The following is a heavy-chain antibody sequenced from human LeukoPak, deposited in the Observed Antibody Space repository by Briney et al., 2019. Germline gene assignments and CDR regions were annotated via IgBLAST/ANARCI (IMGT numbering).Heavy chain of an antibody. CDR2: IIPSGGTT. Sequence: ASVKLSCKASGYTFISYYIHWVRQAPGQGLDWMGMIIPSGGTTIYAQKFQGRVTMTRDTSTTTVHMELSSLRSGDTAVYYCARWDYHDRSANDYWGRGTQVTVSS. J-gene: IGHJ4*02. V-gene: IGHV1-46*01. D-gene: IGHD3-22*01. CDR1: GYTFISYY. CDR3: ARWDYHDRSANDY.